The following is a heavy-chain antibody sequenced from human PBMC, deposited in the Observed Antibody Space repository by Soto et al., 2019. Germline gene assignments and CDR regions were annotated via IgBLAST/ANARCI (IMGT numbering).Heavy chain of an antibody. J-gene: IGHJ4*02. CDR1: GDSFSGGDHY. CDR3: ASLNDSFLSFFDN. CDR2: ISYGGYK. Sequence: QVQLQESGPGLVNPSQTLSLSCTVSGDSFSGGDHYWSWIRQPPGKGLEWIAHISYGGYKFYNPSLQSRVSMSVDTSKNQAYLKLRSVTATDTAVYYCASLNDSFLSFFDNWGQGTPVTVSS. V-gene: IGHV4-30-4*01. D-gene: IGHD3-16*01.